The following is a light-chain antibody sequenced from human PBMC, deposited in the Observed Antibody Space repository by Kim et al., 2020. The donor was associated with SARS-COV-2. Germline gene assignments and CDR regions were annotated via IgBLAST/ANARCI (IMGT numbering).Light chain of an antibody. J-gene: IGKJ5*01. V-gene: IGKV1-17*01. CDR1: QDIRND. CDR3: LQHSTYPIT. Sequence: ASVGDRVTITWRASQDIRNDLGWYQQNTGRAPKRLIYGASSLQSGVPSRFSGSGSGTEFTLTISRVQPEDFATYFCLQHSTYPITFGQGTRLEIK. CDR2: GAS.